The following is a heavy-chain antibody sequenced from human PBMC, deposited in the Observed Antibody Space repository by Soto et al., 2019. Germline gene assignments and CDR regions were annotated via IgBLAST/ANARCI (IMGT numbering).Heavy chain of an antibody. Sequence: QEELVQSAAEVKKPGSSVKISCKASAGTVSNHAISWVRQAPVQGLEWMGGIIPIFGTPDYAQKFQGRVTITADTSTDTVYMELRSLRSEDTAVYYCEKFDYGDYVGGFDPWGQGTLVTVSS. J-gene: IGHJ5*02. CDR2: IIPIFGTP. D-gene: IGHD4-17*01. V-gene: IGHV1-69*06. CDR3: EKFDYGDYVGGFDP. CDR1: AGTVSNHA.